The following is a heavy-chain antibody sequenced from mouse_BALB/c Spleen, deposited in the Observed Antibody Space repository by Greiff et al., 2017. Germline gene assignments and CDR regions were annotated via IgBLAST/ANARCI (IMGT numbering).Heavy chain of an antibody. CDR3: ARRSSYWYFDV. CDR1: GYTFSSYW. Sequence: QVQLKESGAELMKPGASVKISCKATGYTFSSYWIEWVKQRPGHGLEWIGEILPGSGSTNYNEKFKGKATFTADTSSNTAYMQLSSLTSEDSAVYYCARRSSYWYFDVWGAGTTVTVSS. D-gene: IGHD1-1*01. J-gene: IGHJ1*01. CDR2: ILPGSGST. V-gene: IGHV1-9*01.